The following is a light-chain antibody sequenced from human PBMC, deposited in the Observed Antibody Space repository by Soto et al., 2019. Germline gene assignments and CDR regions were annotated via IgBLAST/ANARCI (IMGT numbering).Light chain of an antibody. Sequence: QSALTQPASVSGSPGQSISISCTGTSSDVGSYNLVSWYQQHPGKAPKLIISEVSKRPSGISDRFSGSKSGSTASLTISGLHPEDEADYYCCSSAGTGTHTVFGGGTQLTVL. J-gene: IGLJ7*01. CDR1: SSDVGSYNL. V-gene: IGLV2-23*02. CDR3: CSSAGTGTHTV. CDR2: EVS.